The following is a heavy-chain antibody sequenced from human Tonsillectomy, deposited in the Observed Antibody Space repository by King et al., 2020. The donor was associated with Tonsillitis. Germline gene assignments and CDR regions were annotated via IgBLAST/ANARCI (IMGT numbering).Heavy chain of an antibody. CDR2: ISYDGSNK. V-gene: IGHV3-30*04. Sequence: VQLVESGGGVVQPGRSLRLSCAASGFTFSSSAMHWVRQAPGKGLEWVAFISYDGSNKYYADSVKGRFTISRDNSKNTLYLQMNSLRAEDTAVYYCAREGVVMIVALDAFDIWGQGTMVTVSS. J-gene: IGHJ3*02. D-gene: IGHD3-22*01. CDR3: AREGVVMIVALDAFDI. CDR1: GFTFSSSA.